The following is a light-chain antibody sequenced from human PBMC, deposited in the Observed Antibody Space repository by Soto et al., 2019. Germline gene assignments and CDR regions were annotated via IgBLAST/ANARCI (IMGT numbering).Light chain of an antibody. V-gene: IGLV2-14*01. J-gene: IGLJ1*01. CDR1: SSDVGGYNY. CDR2: DVS. CDR3: STYTSSTTYV. Sequence: QSALTQPASVSGSPGQLITISCTGTSSDVGGYNYVSWYQQHPGKAPKLMIYDVSNRPSGVSNRFSGSKSGNTASLTISGLQAEDEADYYCSTYTSSTTYVLGTGTKSPS.